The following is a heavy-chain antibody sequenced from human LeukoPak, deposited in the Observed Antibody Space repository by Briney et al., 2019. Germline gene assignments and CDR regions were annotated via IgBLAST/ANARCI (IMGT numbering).Heavy chain of an antibody. V-gene: IGHV1-3*01. CDR2: INAGNGNA. Sequence: ASVKVSCKASGYTFTSYAMHWVRQAPGQRLEWMGWINAGNGNAKYSQKFQGRVTITRDTSASTAYMELSSLRSEDTAVYYCARDRSFGYGMDVWGQGTTVTVSS. CDR1: GYTFTSYA. CDR3: ARDRSFGYGMDV. J-gene: IGHJ6*02. D-gene: IGHD1-26*01.